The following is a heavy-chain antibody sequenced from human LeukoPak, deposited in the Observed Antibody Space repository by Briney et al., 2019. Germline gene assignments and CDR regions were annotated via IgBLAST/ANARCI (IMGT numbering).Heavy chain of an antibody. CDR1: GFTVSSNY. Sequence: GGSLRLSCAASGFTVSSNYMSWVRQAPGKGLEWVSVIYSGGSTYYADSVKGRFTNSRDNSKNTLYLQMNSLRAEDTAVYYCARAEIAVAAPLDYWGQGTLVTVSS. CDR3: ARAEIAVAAPLDY. V-gene: IGHV3-66*01. CDR2: IYSGGST. D-gene: IGHD6-19*01. J-gene: IGHJ4*02.